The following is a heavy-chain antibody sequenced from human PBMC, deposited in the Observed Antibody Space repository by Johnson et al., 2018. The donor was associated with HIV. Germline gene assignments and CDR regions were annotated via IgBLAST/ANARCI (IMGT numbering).Heavy chain of an antibody. CDR2: ISYDGSNK. J-gene: IGHJ3*02. CDR1: GFSFSTYW. D-gene: IGHD3-22*01. Sequence: QVQLVESGGGLVQPGGSLTLSCAASGFSFSTYWVSWVRQAPGKGLEWVAVISYDGSNKYYADSVKGRFTISRDNSKNTLYLQMNSLRAEDTAVYYCASATYYSDSSGANNVAFDIWGQGTMVTVSS. V-gene: IGHV3-30*03. CDR3: ASATYYSDSSGANNVAFDI.